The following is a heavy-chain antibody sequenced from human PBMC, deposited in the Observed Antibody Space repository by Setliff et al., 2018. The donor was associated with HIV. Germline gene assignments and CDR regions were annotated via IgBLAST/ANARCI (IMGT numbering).Heavy chain of an antibody. CDR1: EFTFRTHA. J-gene: IGHJ4*02. CDR2: ISGSGGST. CDR3: ATARPRHLVSTNPPYYFDY. D-gene: IGHD2-8*02. Sequence: SLRLSCAASEFTFRTHAMSWVRQAPGKGLEWVSGISGSGGSTYYADSVKGRFTISRDNSKNTLFLRMNSLRADDTAVYYCATARPRHLVSTNPPYYFDYWGQGTLVTVS. V-gene: IGHV3-23*01.